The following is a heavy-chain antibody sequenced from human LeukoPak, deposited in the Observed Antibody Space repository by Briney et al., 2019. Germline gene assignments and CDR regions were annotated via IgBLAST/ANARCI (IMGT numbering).Heavy chain of an antibody. V-gene: IGHV3-30*02. J-gene: IGHJ4*02. Sequence: PGGSLRLSCAASGFTFSSYGMHWVRQAPGKGLEWVAFIRYDGSNKYYADSVKGRFTISRDNSKNTLYLQMNSLRAEDTAVYYCAVLHNLHSPPKFDYWGQGTLVTVSS. CDR2: IRYDGSNK. D-gene: IGHD2-15*01. CDR3: AVLHNLHSPPKFDY. CDR1: GFTFSSYG.